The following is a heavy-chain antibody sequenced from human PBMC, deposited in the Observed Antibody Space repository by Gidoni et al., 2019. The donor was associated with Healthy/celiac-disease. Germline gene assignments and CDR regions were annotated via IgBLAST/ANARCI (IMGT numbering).Heavy chain of an antibody. D-gene: IGHD6-19*01. CDR3: AKVAGGGYYYYYMDV. J-gene: IGHJ6*03. CDR2: IRYDGSNK. CDR1: GFTFSSYG. V-gene: IGHV3-30*02. Sequence: QVQLVESGGGVVQPGGSLRLSCAASGFTFSSYGMHWVRQAPGKGLEWVAFIRYDGSNKYYADSVKGRFTISRDNSKNTLYLQMNSLRAEDTAVYYCAKVAGGGYYYYYMDVWGKGTTVTVSS.